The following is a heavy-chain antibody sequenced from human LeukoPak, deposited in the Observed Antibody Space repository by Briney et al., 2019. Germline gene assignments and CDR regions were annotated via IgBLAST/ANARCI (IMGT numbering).Heavy chain of an antibody. J-gene: IGHJ4*02. V-gene: IGHV4-59*08. Sequence: SETLSLTCTVSGDSITGFYWSWIRQPPGEGLEWIGYIYSSGSTYYNPSLKSRVTISVDTSKNQFSLKLSSVTAADTAFYYCTRRRWTFDYWGQGTLVTDSS. CDR3: TRRRWTFDY. CDR1: GDSITGFY. CDR2: IYSSGST. D-gene: IGHD3/OR15-3a*01.